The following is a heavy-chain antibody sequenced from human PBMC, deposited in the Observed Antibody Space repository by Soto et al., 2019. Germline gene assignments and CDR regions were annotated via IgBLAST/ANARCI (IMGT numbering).Heavy chain of an antibody. CDR2: INAGNGNT. J-gene: IGHJ6*02. CDR3: ARDGGAHTIYYGMDV. CDR1: GYTFTSYA. D-gene: IGHD3-3*01. Sequence: ASVKVSCKASGYTFTSYAMHWVRQAPGQRLEWMGWINAGNGNTKYSQKFQGRVTITRDTSASTAYVELSSLRSEDTAVYYCARDGGAHTIYYGMDVWGQGTTVTVSS. V-gene: IGHV1-3*01.